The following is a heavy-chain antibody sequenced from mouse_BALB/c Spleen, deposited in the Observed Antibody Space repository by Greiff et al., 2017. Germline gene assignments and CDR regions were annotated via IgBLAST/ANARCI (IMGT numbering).Heavy chain of an antibody. J-gene: IGHJ4*01. D-gene: IGHD2-12*01. V-gene: IGHV1-37*01. CDR1: GYTFTDYN. Sequence: VQLKQSGPELVKPGASVKIPCKASGYTFTDYNMDWVKQSHGKSLEWIGRINPYNGDTFYNQKFKGKATLTVDKSSSTAHMELLSLTSEDSAVYYCGRTPFTTMGVYAMDYWGQGTSVTVSS. CDR3: GRTPFTTMGVYAMDY. CDR2: INPYNGDT.